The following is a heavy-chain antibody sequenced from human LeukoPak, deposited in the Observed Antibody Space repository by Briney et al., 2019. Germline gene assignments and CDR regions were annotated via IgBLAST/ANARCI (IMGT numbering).Heavy chain of an antibody. Sequence: GGSLRLSCAASGFSLSNYWMSWDRQAPGKGLEWVANINQDGSDKYYVDSVMGRFTISKDNAKNSVYLQMNSLRPEDTAIYYCAWYGVTHGLDVWGQGTTVTVSS. CDR3: AWYGVTHGLDV. D-gene: IGHD3-10*01. J-gene: IGHJ6*02. CDR2: INQDGSDK. CDR1: GFSLSNYW. V-gene: IGHV3-7*01.